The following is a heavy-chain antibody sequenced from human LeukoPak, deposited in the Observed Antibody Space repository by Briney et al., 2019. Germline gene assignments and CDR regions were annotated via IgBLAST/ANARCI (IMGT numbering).Heavy chain of an antibody. Sequence: SGGSLRLSCAASGFTFSSYAMSWVRQAPGKGLEWVSAISGSGGSTYYADSVKGRFTISRDNSKNTLYLQMNSLRAEDTAVYYCAKECLLDYGDYLTRVGFDIWGQGTMVTVSS. CDR2: ISGSGGST. D-gene: IGHD4-17*01. CDR3: AKECLLDYGDYLTRVGFDI. V-gene: IGHV3-23*01. J-gene: IGHJ3*02. CDR1: GFTFSSYA.